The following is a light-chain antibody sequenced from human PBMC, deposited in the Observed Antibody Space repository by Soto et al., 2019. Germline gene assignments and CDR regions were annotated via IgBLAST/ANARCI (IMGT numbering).Light chain of an antibody. J-gene: IGKJ4*01. Sequence: DVQMAPSPSSLSASICYRVTITCRASQSIDTYLNWYQQNLGKAPNLLIYAASTLQSGVPSRFTGSGSGTDFTLTISSLQPEDFATYYCQQTYTSPLTFGGGTKVDIK. CDR3: QQTYTSPLT. CDR1: QSIDTY. V-gene: IGKV1-39*01. CDR2: AAS.